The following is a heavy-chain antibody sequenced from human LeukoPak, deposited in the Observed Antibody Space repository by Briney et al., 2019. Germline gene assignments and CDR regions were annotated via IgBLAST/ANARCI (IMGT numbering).Heavy chain of an antibody. CDR2: IWYDGSNK. CDR1: GLTFSNYG. Sequence: PGGSLRLSCAASGLTFSNYGMHWVRQAPGKGLEWVAVIWYDGSNKYYADSVKGRFTISRDNSKNTLYLQMNSLRAEDTAVYYCARAGGSQYYGSGSSFDYWGQGTLVTVSS. V-gene: IGHV3-33*01. J-gene: IGHJ4*02. D-gene: IGHD3-10*01. CDR3: ARAGGSQYYGSGSSFDY.